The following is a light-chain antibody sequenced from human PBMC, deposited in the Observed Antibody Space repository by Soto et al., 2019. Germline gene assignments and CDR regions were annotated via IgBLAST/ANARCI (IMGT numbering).Light chain of an antibody. J-gene: IGKJ5*01. CDR1: QGISSY. CDR3: QQLNSYPSIT. Sequence: IQLTQSPSSLSASVGDRVTITCRASQGISSYLAWYQQKPGKAPKLLFYAASTLQSGVPSRFSGSGSGTDLTLTISRLQPEDFSTYYCQQLNSYPSITFGQGTRLEI. CDR2: AAS. V-gene: IGKV1-9*01.